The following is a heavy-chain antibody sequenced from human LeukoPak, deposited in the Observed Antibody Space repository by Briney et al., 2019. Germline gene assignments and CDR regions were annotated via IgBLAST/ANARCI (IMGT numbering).Heavy chain of an antibody. CDR1: GFTFSSCA. CDR2: ISGSGGST. CDR3: AKDREYSSGWAWGLW. D-gene: IGHD6-19*01. V-gene: IGHV3-23*01. Sequence: GGSLRLSCAASGFTFSSCAMSWVRQAPGKGLEWVSAISGSGGSTYYADSVKGRFTTSRDNSKNTLYLQMNSLRAEDTAVYYCAKDREYSSGWAWGLWWGQGTLVTVSS. J-gene: IGHJ4*02.